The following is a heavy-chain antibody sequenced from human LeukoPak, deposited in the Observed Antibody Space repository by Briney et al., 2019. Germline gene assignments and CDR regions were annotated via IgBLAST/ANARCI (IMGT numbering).Heavy chain of an antibody. CDR3: ARGRGGNSPFDY. D-gene: IGHD4-23*01. CDR2: ISSSSSTI. V-gene: IGHV3-48*01. CDR1: GFTFSSYS. J-gene: IGHJ4*02. Sequence: GGSLRLSCAASGFTFSSYSMNWVRQAPGKGLEWVSYISSSSSTIYYADSVKGRFTISRDNSKNTLYLQMNGLRAEDTAVYYCARGRGGNSPFDYWGQGTLVTVSS.